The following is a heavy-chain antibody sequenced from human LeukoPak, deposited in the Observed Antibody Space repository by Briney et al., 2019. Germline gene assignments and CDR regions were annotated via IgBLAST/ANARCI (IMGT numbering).Heavy chain of an antibody. Sequence: HTGGSLRLXCAASGFTFSSYAMNWVRQSPGKGLEWVSAISNSGDRTYYADSVKGRFTISRDNSKNMLYLQMNSLRAEDTAVYYCARVSTYYDFWSGHYYFDYWGQGTLVTVSS. J-gene: IGHJ4*02. CDR1: GFTFSSYA. CDR3: ARVSTYYDFWSGHYYFDY. CDR2: ISNSGDRT. D-gene: IGHD3-3*01. V-gene: IGHV3-23*01.